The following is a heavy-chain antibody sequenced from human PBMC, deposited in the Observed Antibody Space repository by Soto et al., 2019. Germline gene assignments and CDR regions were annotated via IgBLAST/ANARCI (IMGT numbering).Heavy chain of an antibody. CDR3: ARDRIGHKRYFDGALDDY. CDR2: INPSGGST. D-gene: IGHD3-9*01. J-gene: IGHJ4*02. CDR1: GYTFTRYY. Sequence: ASVKVSCKASGYTFTRYYMHWVRQAPAQGLEWMGIINPSGGSTSYAQKFQGRVTMTRDTSTSTVYMELSSLRSEDTAVYYCARDRIGHKRYFDGALDDYWGQGTLVTVSS. V-gene: IGHV1-46*01.